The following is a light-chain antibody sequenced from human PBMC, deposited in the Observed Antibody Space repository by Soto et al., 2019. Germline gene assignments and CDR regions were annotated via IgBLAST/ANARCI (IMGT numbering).Light chain of an antibody. V-gene: IGLV2-14*01. Sequence: SALTQPASVSGSPGQSITISCTGASSDVGGYKYVSWYQQHPGKAPKLMIYEFTNRPSGVSYRFSGSKSANTASLTISGLQAEDEADYYCSTYISNTRVFGGGTKVTVL. J-gene: IGLJ3*02. CDR2: EFT. CDR3: STYISNTRV. CDR1: SSDVGGYKY.